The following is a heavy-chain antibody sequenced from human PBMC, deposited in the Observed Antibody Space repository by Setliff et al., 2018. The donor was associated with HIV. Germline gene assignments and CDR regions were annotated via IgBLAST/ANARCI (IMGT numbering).Heavy chain of an antibody. CDR3: ARAFGTKYYFDY. CDR1: GGSLSSFS. V-gene: IGHV4-34*12. J-gene: IGHJ4*02. Sequence: PSETLSLTCAVYGGSLSSFSWTWIRQAPGKGLEWIGSGFHSGSPYYNPSLKSRVTISIDTSKNQFSLKLTSVTAADTAVYYCARAFGTKYYFDYWGQGTLVTVSS. CDR2: GFHSGSP. D-gene: IGHD1-7*01.